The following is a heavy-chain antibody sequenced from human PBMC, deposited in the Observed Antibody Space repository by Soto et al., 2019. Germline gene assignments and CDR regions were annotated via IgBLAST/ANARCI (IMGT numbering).Heavy chain of an antibody. CDR1: GLTFSNYG. V-gene: IGHV3-33*01. CDR3: ATVDNYYGSAF. D-gene: IGHD3-10*01. Sequence: QEQLVESGGGVVQPGTSLRLSCAASGLTFSNYGMHWVRQAPGKGLEWVAVIWYDGITKFYTDSVQGRFSISRDNSKNTLYLQMNSLTAEDTAVYICATVDNYYGSAFWGQGTLVTVSP. J-gene: IGHJ4*02. CDR2: IWYDGITK.